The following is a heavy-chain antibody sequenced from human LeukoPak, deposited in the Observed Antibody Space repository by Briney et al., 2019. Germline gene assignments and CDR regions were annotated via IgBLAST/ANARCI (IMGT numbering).Heavy chain of an antibody. CDR2: IYYSGNS. V-gene: IGHV4-59*08. CDR3: AGQVAHYFDY. D-gene: IGHD5-12*01. CDR1: GGSISSYY. J-gene: IGHJ4*02. Sequence: PSETLSLTCSVSGGSISSYYWSWIRQPPGKGLEWIGYIYYSGNSNYNPSLWSRVTISVDTSQNQFSLKLTSVTAADTAVYYCAGQVAHYFDYWGQGTLVTVSS.